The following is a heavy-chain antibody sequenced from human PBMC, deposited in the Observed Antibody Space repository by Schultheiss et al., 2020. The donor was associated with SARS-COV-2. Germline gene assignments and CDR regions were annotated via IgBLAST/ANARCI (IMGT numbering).Heavy chain of an antibody. D-gene: IGHD5-24*01. CDR3: VKEGEEMGTS. J-gene: IGHJ4*02. V-gene: IGHV3-7*03. CDR1: GFTFSSYS. Sequence: GGSLRLSCAASGFTFSSYSMNWVRQAPGKGLQWVANIKQDGSVEHYVDSVRGRFFISRDNAKNSLDLQMNNLRVDDTAVYYCVKEGEEMGTSWGQGTLVTVSS. CDR2: IKQDGSVE.